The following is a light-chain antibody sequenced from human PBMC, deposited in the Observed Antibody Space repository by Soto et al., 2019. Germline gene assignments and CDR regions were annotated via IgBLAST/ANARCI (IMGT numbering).Light chain of an antibody. V-gene: IGKV3-20*01. J-gene: IGKJ5*01. Sequence: EIVLTPSPGTLSLSPGERATLSCRASQSVPRSYLAWYQQKPGQAPRLLIYGTSSRATGIPDRFSGSGSGTDFTLTISRLEPEDFAVFYCQQYGSSITVGQGTRLEI. CDR2: GTS. CDR1: QSVPRSY. CDR3: QQYGSSIT.